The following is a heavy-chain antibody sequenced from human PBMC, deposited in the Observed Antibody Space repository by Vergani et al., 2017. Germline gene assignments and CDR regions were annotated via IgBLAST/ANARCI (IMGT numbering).Heavy chain of an antibody. V-gene: IGHV4-30-2*01. CDR1: GDAISRDTYS. J-gene: IGHJ6*03. D-gene: IGHD3/OR15-3a*01. Sequence: QLQLQESDSRLVNPSQTLSLPCTLSGDAISRDTYSWNWVRQPPGKPLEWIGSVYYSGITYYIPSLGGRVTMSIDKSKNHFSLTLTSVTAADSAFYFCARGQTGYSRDWSTYFFYMDVWCKGTTVTVSS. CDR2: VYYSGIT. CDR3: ARGQTGYSRDWSTYFFYMDV.